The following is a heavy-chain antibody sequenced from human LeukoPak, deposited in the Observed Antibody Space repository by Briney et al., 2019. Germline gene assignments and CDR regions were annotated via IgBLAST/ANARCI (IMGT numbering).Heavy chain of an antibody. CDR1: GFTFGDYA. D-gene: IGHD3-22*01. Sequence: PGGSLRLSCTASGFTFGDYAMSWVRQAPGKGLEWVSYISSSSSTIYYADSVKGRFTISRDNAKNSLYLQMNSLRAEDTAVYYCARVRNYYDSSGFDYWGQGTLVTVSS. V-gene: IGHV3-48*01. J-gene: IGHJ4*02. CDR2: ISSSSSTI. CDR3: ARVRNYYDSSGFDY.